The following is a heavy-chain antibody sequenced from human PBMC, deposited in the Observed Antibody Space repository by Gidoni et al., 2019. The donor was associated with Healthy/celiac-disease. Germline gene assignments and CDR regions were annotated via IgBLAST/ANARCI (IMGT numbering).Heavy chain of an antibody. V-gene: IGHV3-21*01. CDR1: GFTFSSYS. J-gene: IGHJ6*02. CDR3: ARDLIGHYYCMDV. CDR2: ISSSSSYI. Sequence: EVQLVESGGGLVKPGGSLRLSCAAYGFTFSSYSMNWVRQAPGKGLEWVSSISSSSSYIYYADSVKGRFTISRDNAKNSLYLQMNSLGAEDTAVYYCARDLIGHYYCMDVWGQGTTVTVSS. D-gene: IGHD2-21*01.